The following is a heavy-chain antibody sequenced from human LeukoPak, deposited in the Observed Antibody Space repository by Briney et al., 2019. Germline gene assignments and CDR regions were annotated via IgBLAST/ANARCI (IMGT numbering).Heavy chain of an antibody. J-gene: IGHJ4*02. V-gene: IGHV4-30-4*08. D-gene: IGHD3-3*01. CDR2: IYYSGST. Sequence: SETLSLTCTVSGGSISSGDYYWSWIRQPPGKGLEWIGYIYYSGSTYYNPSLKSRVTISVDTSKNQFSLKLRSVTAADTAVYYCAIITLFGVVIGWGQGILVTVSS. CDR3: AIITLFGVVIG. CDR1: GGSISSGDYY.